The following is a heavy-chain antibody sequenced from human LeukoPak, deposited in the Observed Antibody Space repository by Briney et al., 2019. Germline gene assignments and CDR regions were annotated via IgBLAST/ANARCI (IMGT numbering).Heavy chain of an antibody. Sequence: PSETLSLTCTVSGGSISSGGYYWSWIRQHPGKGLEWIGTIYYSGSTYYNPSLKSRLTISIATSRNQFSRKLSSVTAADTAVYYCARRSSSTIFPPYFYYMDVWGKGTTVTVSS. V-gene: IGHV4-39*01. D-gene: IGHD6-13*01. CDR2: IYYSGST. CDR1: GGSISSGGYY. CDR3: ARRSSSTIFPPYFYYMDV. J-gene: IGHJ6*03.